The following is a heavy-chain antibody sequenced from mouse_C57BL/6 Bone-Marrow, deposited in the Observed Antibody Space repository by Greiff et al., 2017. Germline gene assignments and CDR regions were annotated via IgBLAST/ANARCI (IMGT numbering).Heavy chain of an antibody. CDR2: INPYNGGT. V-gene: IGHV1-19*01. D-gene: IGHD1-1*01. CDR3: ARPSYYGSSYGFAY. CDR1: GYTFTDYY. J-gene: IGHJ3*01. Sequence: EVQLQQSGPVLVKPGASVKMSCQASGYTFTDYYMNWVKQSHGKSLEWIGVINPYNGGTSSNQKFKGKATLTVDKSYSTAYMELNSRTSEYSAVYYCARPSYYGSSYGFAYWGQGTLVTVSA.